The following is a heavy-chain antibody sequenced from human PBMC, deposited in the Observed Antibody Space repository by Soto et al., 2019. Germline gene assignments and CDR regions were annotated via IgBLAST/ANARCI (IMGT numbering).Heavy chain of an antibody. Sequence: GGSLRLSCAASGFTFTNYVMSWVRQAPGKGLEWVAAISVSGGSTFYADSVKGRFIVSRDNSKNTPYLQTNRLRAEDTAVYYCARDYDSSGYPRYYFDYWGQGTLVTVSS. CDR3: ARDYDSSGYPRYYFDY. CDR1: GFTFTNYV. V-gene: IGHV3-23*01. D-gene: IGHD3-22*01. J-gene: IGHJ4*02. CDR2: ISVSGGST.